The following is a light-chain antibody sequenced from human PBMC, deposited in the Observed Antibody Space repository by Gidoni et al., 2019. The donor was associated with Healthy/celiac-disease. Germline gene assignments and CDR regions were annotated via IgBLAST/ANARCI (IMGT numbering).Light chain of an antibody. CDR3: AAWDDSLSGHVV. J-gene: IGLJ2*01. CDR1: SSNIGSNY. CDR2: RNN. V-gene: IGLV1-47*01. Sequence: QSVLTQPPSASGTPGQRVTISCSGSSSNIGSNYVYWYQQLPGTAPKLLIYRNNQRPSGVPDRFSGSKSCTSASLAISGFRSEDEADYYCAAWDDSLSGHVVFGGGTKLTVL.